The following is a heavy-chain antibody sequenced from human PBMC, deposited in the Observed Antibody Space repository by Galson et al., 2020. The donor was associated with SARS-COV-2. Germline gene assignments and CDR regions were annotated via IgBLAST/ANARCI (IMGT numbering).Heavy chain of an antibody. V-gene: IGHV3-73*01. J-gene: IGHJ3*02. CDR3: TRVPPYSSSFCDAFDI. CDR2: IRSKANNYAT. CDR1: GFTFSDSP. D-gene: IGHD6-6*01. Sequence: GESLKISCAASGFTFSDSPIHWVRQASGRGLEWVGRIRSKANNYATAYAASVKGRFTISRDDSENTAYLQMNSLKTEDTAVYYCTRVPPYSSSFCDAFDIWGQGTLVTVSS.